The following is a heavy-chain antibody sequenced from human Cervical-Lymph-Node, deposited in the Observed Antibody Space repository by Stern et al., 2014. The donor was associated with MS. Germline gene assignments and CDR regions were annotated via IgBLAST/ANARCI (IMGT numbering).Heavy chain of an antibody. CDR3: ARALGYCSGGSCYYFDY. V-gene: IGHV3-13*01. CDR2: ICTAGDT. J-gene: IGHJ4*02. D-gene: IGHD2-15*01. Sequence: EVQLVQSGGGLVQPGGSLRLSCAASGFTFSSYDMHWVRQATGKGLEWVSAICTAGDTYYSGSVKGRFAISRENAKNSLYLQMNSLRAGDTAVYYCARALGYCSGGSCYYFDYWGQGTLVTVSS. CDR1: GFTFSSYD.